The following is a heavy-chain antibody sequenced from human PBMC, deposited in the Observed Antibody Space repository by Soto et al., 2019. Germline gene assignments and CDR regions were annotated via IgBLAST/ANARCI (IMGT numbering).Heavy chain of an antibody. CDR2: ISGSGGST. CDR3: AKFGMSTTKRSPPYYIDY. Sequence: GGYPRLSCAASGFTFSSYAMSWVRQAPGKGLEWVSAISGSGGSTYYADSVKGRFTISRDNSKNTLYLQMNSLRAEDTAVYYCAKFGMSTTKRSPPYYIDYWGHGALVIVSS. CDR1: GFTFSSYA. V-gene: IGHV3-23*01. J-gene: IGHJ4*01. D-gene: IGHD1-1*01.